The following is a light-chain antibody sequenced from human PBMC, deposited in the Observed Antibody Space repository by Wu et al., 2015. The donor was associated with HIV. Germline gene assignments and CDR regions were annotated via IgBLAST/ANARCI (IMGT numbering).Light chain of an antibody. CDR3: QKYNTAPWT. Sequence: DIQMTQSPSSLSASVGDRVTISCQASHDINNNLNWYQQKPGKAPKLLIYGASNLETGVPSKFSGSGSGRDFTFTISSLQPEDIVTYYCQKYNTAPWTFGQGTKVEMK. CDR1: HDINNN. J-gene: IGKJ1*01. V-gene: IGKV1-33*01. CDR2: GAS.